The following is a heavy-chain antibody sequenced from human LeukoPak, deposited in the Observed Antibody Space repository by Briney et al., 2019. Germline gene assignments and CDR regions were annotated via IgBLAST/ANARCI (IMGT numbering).Heavy chain of an antibody. CDR2: ISPYNGNT. J-gene: IGHJ6*02. Sequence: GASVKVPCKASGYTFTNYGIDWVRQAPGQGLEWMGWISPYNGNTNYEQKLQGRVTMTTDTSTSTAYMELRSLRSDDTAMYYCARENYYDSSVKLGLDYYYGMDVWGQGTTVTVSS. V-gene: IGHV1-18*01. CDR1: GYTFTNYG. D-gene: IGHD3-22*01. CDR3: ARENYYDSSVKLGLDYYYGMDV.